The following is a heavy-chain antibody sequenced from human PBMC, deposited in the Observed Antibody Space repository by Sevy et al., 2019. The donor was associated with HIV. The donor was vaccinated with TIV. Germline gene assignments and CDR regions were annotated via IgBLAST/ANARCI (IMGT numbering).Heavy chain of an antibody. Sequence: ASVKVSCKASGYTFTGYYIHWVRQAPGQGLEWMGRINPNSGGTNYAQKFQGRVTKTRDTSISTAYMELSRLRSDDTAVYYCALIVGAIDFDYWGQGTLVTVSS. V-gene: IGHV1-2*06. CDR2: INPNSGGT. J-gene: IGHJ4*02. CDR1: GYTFTGYY. CDR3: ALIVGAIDFDY. D-gene: IGHD1-26*01.